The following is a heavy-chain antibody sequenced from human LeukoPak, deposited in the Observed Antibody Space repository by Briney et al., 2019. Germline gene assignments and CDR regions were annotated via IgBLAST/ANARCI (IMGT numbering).Heavy chain of an antibody. J-gene: IGHJ5*02. Sequence: SETLSLTCTVSGGSISSSSYYWSWIRQPPGKGLEWIGEINHSGSTNYNPSLKSRVTISVDTSKNQFSLKLSSVTAADTAVYYCARGYCSSTSCYTGWFDPWGQGTLVTVSS. D-gene: IGHD2-2*02. CDR1: GGSISSSSYY. CDR2: INHSGST. V-gene: IGHV4-39*07. CDR3: ARGYCSSTSCYTGWFDP.